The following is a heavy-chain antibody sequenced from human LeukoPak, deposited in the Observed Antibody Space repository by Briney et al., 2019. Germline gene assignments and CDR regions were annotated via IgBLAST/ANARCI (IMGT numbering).Heavy chain of an antibody. Sequence: SGGSLRLSCAASGFTFSSYGMHWVRQAPGKGLECVAFIRYDGSNKYYADSVKGRFTISRDNSKNTLYLQMNSLRAEDTAVYYCAKDPNPNRGSYFDYWGQGTLVTVSS. CDR1: GFTFSSYG. CDR2: IRYDGSNK. V-gene: IGHV3-30*02. J-gene: IGHJ4*02. CDR3: AKDPNPNRGSYFDY. D-gene: IGHD1-26*01.